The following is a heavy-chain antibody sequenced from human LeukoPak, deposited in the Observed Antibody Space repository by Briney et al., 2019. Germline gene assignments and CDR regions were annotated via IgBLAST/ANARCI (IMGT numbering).Heavy chain of an antibody. CDR3: ARTPPSNRGFDY. J-gene: IGHJ4*02. Sequence: GGSLRLSCAASGFTFSSYEMSWVRQAPGKGLEWVSYISSSGSTIYYADSVKGRFTISRDNAKNSLYLQMNSLRAEDTAVYYCARTPPSNRGFDYWGQGTLVTVSS. CDR1: GFTFSSYE. V-gene: IGHV3-48*03. CDR2: ISSSGSTI.